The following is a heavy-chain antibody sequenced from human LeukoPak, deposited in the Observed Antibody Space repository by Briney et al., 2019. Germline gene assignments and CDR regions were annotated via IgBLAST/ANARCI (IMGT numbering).Heavy chain of an antibody. CDR1: GFTVSSNY. D-gene: IGHD5-18*01. J-gene: IGHJ4*02. Sequence: GGSLRLSCAASGFTVSSNYMSWVRQAPGKGLEWVSVIYSGGSTYYADSVKGRFTISRDNSKNTLYLQMNSLRAEDTAVYYCARERRPQLYYFDYWGQGTLVTVSS. CDR2: IYSGGST. CDR3: ARERRPQLYYFDY. V-gene: IGHV3-53*01.